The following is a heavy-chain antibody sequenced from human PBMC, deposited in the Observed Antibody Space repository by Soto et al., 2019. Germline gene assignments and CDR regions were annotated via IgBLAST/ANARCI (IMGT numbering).Heavy chain of an antibody. V-gene: IGHV3-30*18. Sequence: GGSLRLSCEASGFAFDTYGMHWIRQGAGQGLEWVATMSYDCSKIYYRDSVRGRFSISRDDSKRTLYLQMNSLRAEDTAVYYCAKDRDPYYYYYLMDVWGQGTTVTVSS. J-gene: IGHJ6*02. CDR1: GFAFDTYG. CDR2: MSYDCSKI. CDR3: AKDRDPYYYYYLMDV.